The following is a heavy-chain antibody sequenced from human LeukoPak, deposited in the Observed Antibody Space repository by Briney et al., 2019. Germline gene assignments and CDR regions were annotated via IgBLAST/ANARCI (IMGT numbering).Heavy chain of an antibody. V-gene: IGHV1-2*02. D-gene: IGHD6-13*01. CDR1: GYTFTGYY. J-gene: IGHJ4*02. CDR3: ARALAAAGIHFDY. Sequence: ASVKVSCKASGYTFTGYYMHWVRQAPGQGLEWMGWINPNSGGTNYAQKFQGRVTMTRDTSISTAYMELSRLRSDDTAVYYCARALAAAGIHFDYWGQGTLVTVSS. CDR2: INPNSGGT.